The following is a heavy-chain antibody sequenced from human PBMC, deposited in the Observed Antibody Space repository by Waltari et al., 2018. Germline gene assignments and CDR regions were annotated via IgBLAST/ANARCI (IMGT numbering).Heavy chain of an antibody. D-gene: IGHD2-2*01. Sequence: QGQLVESGGGVVQPGRSLRLSCEVSGFSFRTYPMHWVRQAPGKGVEWGAVVSFDENISYYADSVKGRFTISRDNSESTRYLQMNSLRAEDTAVYFCARDPRGDASFYYHMDVWGRGTTVTVSS. CDR3: ARDPRGDASFYYHMDV. J-gene: IGHJ6*03. CDR2: VSFDENIS. CDR1: GFSFRTYP. V-gene: IGHV3-30-3*01.